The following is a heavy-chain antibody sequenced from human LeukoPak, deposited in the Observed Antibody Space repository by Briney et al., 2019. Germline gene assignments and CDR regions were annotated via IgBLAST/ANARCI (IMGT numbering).Heavy chain of an antibody. V-gene: IGHV3-23*01. D-gene: IGHD2-21*01. CDR1: DFTFSTYD. CDR2: ISDSGRYI. J-gene: IGHJ4*02. Sequence: PGVSLRLSCVASDFTFSTYDMTWVRQAPGRGVEWVSSISDSGRYIFTADSMRGRFTISRDNSANTLYLQMYSLRVDDTATYFCAGKLPGATYYFDSWGQGTLVTVSS. CDR3: AGKLPGATYYFDS.